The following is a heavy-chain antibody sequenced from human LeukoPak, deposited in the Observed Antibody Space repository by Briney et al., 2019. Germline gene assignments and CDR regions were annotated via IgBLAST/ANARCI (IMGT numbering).Heavy chain of an antibody. CDR3: ARGGYDDSSADY. CDR2: IYNSGSS. CDR1: GGSISSYY. D-gene: IGHD3-22*01. Sequence: SETLSLTCTVSGGSISSYYWSWIRQPPGKGLEWVGYIYNSGSSNSNPSPTSRVTISVDTSKNQFSLKLSSVTAPDTAVSSCARGGYDDSSADYWGQGTLVTVSS. V-gene: IGHV4-59*01. J-gene: IGHJ4*02.